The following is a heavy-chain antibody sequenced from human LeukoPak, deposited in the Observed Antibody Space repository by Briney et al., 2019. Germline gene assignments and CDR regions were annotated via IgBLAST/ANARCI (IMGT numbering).Heavy chain of an antibody. Sequence: PSETLSLTCAVYGGSFRGYYWSWIRQPPGKGLEWIGEINHSGSTNYNPSLKSRVTISVDTSKNQFSLKLSSVTAADTAVYYCARFSERGKRWLQLAYWGQGTLVTVSS. CDR3: ARFSERGKRWLQLAY. V-gene: IGHV4-34*01. CDR1: GGSFRGYY. CDR2: INHSGST. J-gene: IGHJ4*02. D-gene: IGHD5-24*01.